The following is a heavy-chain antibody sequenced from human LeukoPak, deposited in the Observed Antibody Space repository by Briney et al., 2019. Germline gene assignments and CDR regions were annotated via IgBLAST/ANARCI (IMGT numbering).Heavy chain of an antibody. V-gene: IGHV3-21*01. CDR1: GFTFSAYS. Sequence: PRGSLRLSCAASGFTFSAYSMNWVRQAPGKGLEWVSSISTSSIYIYYADSVKGRFTVSRDNAKNSLYMQMNRLRAEDTAVYYCARSSIDGYNLIDAFDMWGQGTMVTVSS. D-gene: IGHD5-24*01. CDR3: ARSSIDGYNLIDAFDM. J-gene: IGHJ3*02. CDR2: ISTSSIYI.